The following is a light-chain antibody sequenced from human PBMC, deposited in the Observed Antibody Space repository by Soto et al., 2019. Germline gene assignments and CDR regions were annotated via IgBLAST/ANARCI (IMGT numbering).Light chain of an antibody. V-gene: IGKV3-11*01. Sequence: EIVLRQSPDTQSLSPGERTTLSCRASQSVSSYLAWYQQKPGQAPRLLIYDASNRATGIPARFSGSGSGTDFTLTISSLEPEDFAVYYCQQRSNWRITFGQGTRLEIK. CDR3: QQRSNWRIT. CDR1: QSVSSY. CDR2: DAS. J-gene: IGKJ5*01.